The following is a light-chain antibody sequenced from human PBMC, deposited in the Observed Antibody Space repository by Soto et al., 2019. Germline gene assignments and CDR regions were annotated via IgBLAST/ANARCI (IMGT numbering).Light chain of an antibody. CDR3: CSYADTSTLFA. J-gene: IGLJ1*01. CDR2: EVS. Sequence: QSVLTQPASVSGSPGQSITISCTGTSSDVGTYDLVSWYQQHPGKAPKLMIYEVSKRPLGVSNRFSGSKSGYTASLTISGLQAEDEGDYYCCSYADTSTLFAFGSGTKVTVL. V-gene: IGLV2-23*02. CDR1: SSDVGTYDL.